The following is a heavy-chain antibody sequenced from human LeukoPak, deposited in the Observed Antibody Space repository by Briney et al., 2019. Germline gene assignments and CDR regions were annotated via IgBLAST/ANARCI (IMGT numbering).Heavy chain of an antibody. D-gene: IGHD3-22*01. J-gene: IGHJ4*02. Sequence: GGSLRLCCAASGFTVSSNYMSWVRQAAGKGLEWVSVIYSGGSTYYADSVKGRFTISRDNSKNTLYLQMNSLRAEDTAVYYCATYDSSGYYPDYWGQGTLVTVSS. CDR2: IYSGGST. V-gene: IGHV3-53*01. CDR3: ATYDSSGYYPDY. CDR1: GFTVSSNY.